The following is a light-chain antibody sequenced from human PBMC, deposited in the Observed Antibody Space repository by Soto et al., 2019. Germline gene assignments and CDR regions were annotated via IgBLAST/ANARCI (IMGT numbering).Light chain of an antibody. J-gene: IGKJ1*01. V-gene: IGKV3-15*01. CDR1: QSVSRN. CDR3: QHYNNWPPWT. Sequence: EIEMTPSPSTLPVSPCDRATLSCSARQSVSRNLAWYQQKPGKAPKILIYRAAIRETGVPSRFSGSGSGTEFTLTISSLQSEDFAAYYCQHYNNWPPWTFGQGTKVDIK. CDR2: RAA.